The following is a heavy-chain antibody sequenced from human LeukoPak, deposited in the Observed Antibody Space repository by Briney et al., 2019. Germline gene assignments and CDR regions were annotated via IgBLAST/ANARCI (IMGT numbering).Heavy chain of an antibody. J-gene: IGHJ6*03. D-gene: IGHD6-13*01. Sequence: GASVKVSCKASGGTFSSYAISWVRQAPGQGLEWMGGIIPIFGTANYAQKFQGRVTITADKSTSTAYMELSSLRSEDTAVYYCAFRYSSSWYYYYYMDAWGKGTTVTISS. CDR1: GGTFSSYA. V-gene: IGHV1-69*06. CDR3: AFRYSSSWYYYYYMDA. CDR2: IIPIFGTA.